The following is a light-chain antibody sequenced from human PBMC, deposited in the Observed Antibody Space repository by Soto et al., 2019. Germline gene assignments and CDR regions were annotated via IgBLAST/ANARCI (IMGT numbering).Light chain of an antibody. Sequence: DIQMTQSPSSLSPSVGDRVTITCRASQSIGSRLNWYQQKPGSAPKLLIFGASTLESGVPSRFSGSGSGTDFTLTVSSLQAEDFATYYCQQTDTIPRTFGQGTKVDVK. CDR1: QSIGSR. V-gene: IGKV1-39*01. CDR3: QQTDTIPRT. CDR2: GAS. J-gene: IGKJ1*01.